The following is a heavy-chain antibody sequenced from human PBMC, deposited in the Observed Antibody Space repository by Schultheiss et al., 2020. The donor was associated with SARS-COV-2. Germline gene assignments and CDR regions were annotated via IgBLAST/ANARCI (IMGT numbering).Heavy chain of an antibody. CDR1: GFTVSSNY. J-gene: IGHJ4*02. CDR2: IYSGGST. Sequence: GGSLRLSCAASGFTVSSNYMSWVRQAPGKGLEWVSVIYSGGSTYYADSVKGRFTISRDNSKNTLYLQMNSLRAEDTAVYYCASGIAAAEPYYWGQGTLVTVSS. CDR3: ASGIAAAEPYY. V-gene: IGHV3-53*01. D-gene: IGHD6-13*01.